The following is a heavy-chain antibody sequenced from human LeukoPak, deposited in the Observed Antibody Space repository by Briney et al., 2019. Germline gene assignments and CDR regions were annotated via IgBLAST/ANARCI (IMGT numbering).Heavy chain of an antibody. D-gene: IGHD3-10*01. Sequence: GGSLRLSCAASGFTFSSYAMSWVRQVPGKGLEWVSGISASGGSTSYADSVRGRFTISRDNSKNTLYVQMNSLRDEDTAVYYCAKDGSWSPNYFDYWGQGTLVTVSS. CDR3: AKDGSWSPNYFDY. CDR1: GFTFSSYA. V-gene: IGHV3-23*01. J-gene: IGHJ4*02. CDR2: ISASGGST.